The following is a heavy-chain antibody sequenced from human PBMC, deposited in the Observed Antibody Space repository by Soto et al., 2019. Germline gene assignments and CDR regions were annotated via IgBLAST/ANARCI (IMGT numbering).Heavy chain of an antibody. CDR2: IWHDGKNK. CDR1: GFAFSDFG. J-gene: IGHJ4*02. CDR3: GRDPGRNEAMDY. Sequence: QVQVVESGGGVVQPGKSLRLSCAASGFAFSDFGMHWVRQAPAKGLAWVAVIWHDGKNKDYADYAKGRFTIARDNSRNIGYLEMNSRRVEDTAVYYCGRDPGRNEAMDYWGQGTLVTVSS. V-gene: IGHV3-33*01. D-gene: IGHD1-1*01.